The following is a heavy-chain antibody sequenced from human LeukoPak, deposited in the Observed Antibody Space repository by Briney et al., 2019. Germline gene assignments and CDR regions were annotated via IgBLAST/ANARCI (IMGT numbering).Heavy chain of an antibody. D-gene: IGHD5-18*01. CDR2: VNPNNGGT. Sequence: ASVKVSCKPSGYTFTGYYMHWLRQAPGQGLQWLGWVNPNNGGTNYAQKFQGRDTMTWDTSINTAYMELNRLTSDDTAVYFCARLGRQDTAMAWGQGTLVTVSS. CDR1: GYTFTGYY. J-gene: IGHJ5*02. CDR3: ARLGRQDTAMA. V-gene: IGHV1-2*02.